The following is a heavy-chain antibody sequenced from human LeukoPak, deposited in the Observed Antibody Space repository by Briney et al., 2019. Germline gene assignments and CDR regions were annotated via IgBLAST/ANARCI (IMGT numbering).Heavy chain of an antibody. CDR2: IIPIFGTA. Sequence: SVKVSCKASGGTFSSYAISWVRQAPGQGLEWMGGIIPIFGTANYAQKFQGRVTITADKSTSTAYMELSSLRSEDTAVYYCARVPQGGGSYYYYGMDVWGKGTTVTVSS. V-gene: IGHV1-69*06. CDR1: GGTFSSYA. J-gene: IGHJ6*04. CDR3: ARVPQGGGSYYYYGMDV. D-gene: IGHD1-26*01.